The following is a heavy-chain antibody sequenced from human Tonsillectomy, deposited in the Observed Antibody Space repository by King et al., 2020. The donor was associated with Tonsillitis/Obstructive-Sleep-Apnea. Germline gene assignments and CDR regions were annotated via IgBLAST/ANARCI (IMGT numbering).Heavy chain of an antibody. D-gene: IGHD7-27*01. Sequence: VQLVESGGGLIQPGGSLRLSCAASGFTVSSNYMSWVRQAPGKGLEWVSVIFSGGSKSYADSVKGRITISRANSKNTLYLQMNSLRAEDTAVYYCARLLTGYNWFDPWGQGTLVTVSS. CDR1: GFTVSSNY. J-gene: IGHJ5*02. CDR3: ARLLTGYNWFDP. V-gene: IGHV3-53*01. CDR2: IFSGGSK.